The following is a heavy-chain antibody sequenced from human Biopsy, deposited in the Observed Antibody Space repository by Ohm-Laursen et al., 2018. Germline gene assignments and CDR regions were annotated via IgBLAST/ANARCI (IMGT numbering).Heavy chain of an antibody. J-gene: IGHJ4*02. CDR2: ISYTGYT. V-gene: IGHV4-59*11. Sequence: GTLSLTCTVSGGSFTGHYWSWIRQPPGKGMEWIGYISYTGYTSYNASLKSRVTISVDTSRNHFSLRLSSLTVADTAVYYCARGSNDFGGLYFPRWGQGTLLTVSS. D-gene: IGHD4-23*01. CDR1: GGSFTGHY. CDR3: ARGSNDFGGLYFPR.